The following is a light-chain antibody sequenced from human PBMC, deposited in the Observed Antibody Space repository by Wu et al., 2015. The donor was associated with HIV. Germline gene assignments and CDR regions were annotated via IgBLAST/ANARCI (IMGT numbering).Light chain of an antibody. J-gene: IGKJ1*01. V-gene: IGKV1-5*03. CDR3: QYYGTLPT. CDR1: QNIWSW. CDR2: KAS. Sequence: DIQMTQSPFTLSASVGDRVTITCRASQNIWSWLAWYQQKPGKAPKLLIYKASTLQSGVPSRFSGSGSGTEFTLTISGLEPEDFAVYCCQYYGTLPTFGQGTKVEIK.